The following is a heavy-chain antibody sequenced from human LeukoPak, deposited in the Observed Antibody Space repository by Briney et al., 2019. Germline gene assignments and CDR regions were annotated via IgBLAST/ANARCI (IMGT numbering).Heavy chain of an antibody. CDR2: MNPNSGGT. CDR1: GYTFTTYD. Sequence: ASVKVSCKASGYTFTTYDITWVRQATGQGLEWTGWMNPNSGGTAYAQKFQGRVAMTRDTSITTAYMELSSLRSEDTAVYYCARGLGDYYDTSDYYYAVPAHWGQGTLVTVSS. D-gene: IGHD3-22*01. CDR3: ARGLGDYYDTSDYYYAVPAH. V-gene: IGHV1-8*01. J-gene: IGHJ4*02.